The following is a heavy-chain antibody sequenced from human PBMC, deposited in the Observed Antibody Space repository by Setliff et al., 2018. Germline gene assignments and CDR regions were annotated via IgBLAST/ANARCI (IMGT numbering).Heavy chain of an antibody. Sequence: PSETLSLTCTVSGDSISSGSYYWTWIRQPAGKGLEWIGHFHTGGSTNYNRSLRSRVSISVDTSKNQFSLKLVSMTAADTAVYYCTRGRSTGYNAWGQGPLVTVSS. CDR3: TRGRSTGYNA. D-gene: IGHD4-17*01. V-gene: IGHV4-61*09. CDR2: FHTGGST. CDR1: GDSISSGSYY. J-gene: IGHJ1*01.